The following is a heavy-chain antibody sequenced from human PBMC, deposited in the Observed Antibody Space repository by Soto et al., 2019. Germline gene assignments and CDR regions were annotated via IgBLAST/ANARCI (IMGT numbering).Heavy chain of an antibody. Sequence: QLQLQESGPGLVKPSETLSLTCTVSGGSISSSSYYWGWIRQPPGKGLEWIGSIYYSGSTYYNPSLKSRVTISVDTSKNQFSLKLSSVTAADTAVYYCARHCSSTSCYEDYWGQGTLVTVSS. CDR1: GGSISSSSYY. J-gene: IGHJ4*02. CDR2: IYYSGST. D-gene: IGHD2-2*01. V-gene: IGHV4-39*01. CDR3: ARHCSSTSCYEDY.